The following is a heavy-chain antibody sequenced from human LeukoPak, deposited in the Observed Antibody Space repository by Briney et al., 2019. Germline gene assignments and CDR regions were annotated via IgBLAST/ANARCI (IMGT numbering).Heavy chain of an antibody. CDR2: IYSGGST. D-gene: IGHD6-13*01. Sequence: GGSLRLSCAASGFTVSSNYMSWVRQAPGKGLEWVSVIYSGGSTYYVDSVKGRFTISRDNSKSTLYLQMNSLRAEDTAVYYCARDVAAAGRGYWGQGTLVTVSS. V-gene: IGHV3-66*01. J-gene: IGHJ4*02. CDR1: GFTVSSNY. CDR3: ARDVAAAGRGY.